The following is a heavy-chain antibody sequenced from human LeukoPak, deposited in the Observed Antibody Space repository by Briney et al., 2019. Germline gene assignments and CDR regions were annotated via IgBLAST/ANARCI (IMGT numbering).Heavy chain of an antibody. CDR3: ARGGRRDDAFDI. Sequence: SSVKVSCKASGGTFSGYAISWVRQAPGQGLEWMGGIIPIFGTANYAQKFQGRVTITTDESTSTAYMELSSLRSEDTAVYYCARGGRRDDAFDIWRQGTMVTVSS. J-gene: IGHJ3*02. D-gene: IGHD3-10*01. CDR2: IIPIFGTA. CDR1: GGTFSGYA. V-gene: IGHV1-69*05.